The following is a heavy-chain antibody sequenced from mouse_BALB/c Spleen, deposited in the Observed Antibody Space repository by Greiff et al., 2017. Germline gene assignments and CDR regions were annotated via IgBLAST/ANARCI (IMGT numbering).Heavy chain of an antibody. V-gene: IGHV3-2*02. CDR1: GYSITSDYA. D-gene: IGHD3-3*01. CDR3: ARRDGGFAY. CDR2: ISYSGST. Sequence: EVQLQQSGPGLVKPSQSLSLTCTVTGYSITSDYAWNWIRQFPGNKLEWMGYISYSGSTSYNPSLKSRISITRDTSKNQFFLQLNSVTTEDTATYYCARRDGGFAYWGQGTLVTVSA. J-gene: IGHJ3*01.